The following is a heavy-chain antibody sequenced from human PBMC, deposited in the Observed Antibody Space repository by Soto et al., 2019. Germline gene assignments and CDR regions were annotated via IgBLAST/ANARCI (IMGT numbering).Heavy chain of an antibody. CDR1: GGTFSSYA. CDR2: IIPIFGTG. J-gene: IGHJ6*02. V-gene: IGHV1-69*06. CDR3: AKCGDFWSGYYNYYYCGMDV. Sequence: QVQLVQSGAEVKKPGSSVKVSCKSSGGTFSSYAISWVRQAPGQVLEWMEGIIPIFGTGDYAQKFQGRVTISADNSTRTAYMELSSLRAEDTAVYYCAKCGDFWSGYYNYYYCGMDVWGQGTTVTVSS. D-gene: IGHD3-3*01.